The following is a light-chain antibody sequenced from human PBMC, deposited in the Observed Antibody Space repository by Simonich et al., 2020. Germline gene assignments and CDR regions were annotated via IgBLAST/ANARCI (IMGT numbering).Light chain of an antibody. CDR3: QQYYSTRT. V-gene: IGKV4-1*01. J-gene: IGKJ1*01. CDR1: QSVLYSSNNQNY. Sequence: DIVMTQSPDSLALSLGERATINCKSSQSVLYSSNNQNYLAWYQQKPGKPPKLLIYWASTRESGVPDRFSGSGSGTDFTLTISSLQAEDVAVYYCQQYYSTRTFGQGTKVEIK. CDR2: WAS.